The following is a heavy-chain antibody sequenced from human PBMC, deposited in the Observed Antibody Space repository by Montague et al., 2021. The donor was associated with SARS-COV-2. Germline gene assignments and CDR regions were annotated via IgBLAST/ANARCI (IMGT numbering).Heavy chain of an antibody. J-gene: IGHJ5*02. CDR3: ARHGCSSGRHRCGFDP. V-gene: IGHV4-59*08. CDR1: GGAMSSYY. CDR2: IYYSGST. D-gene: IGHD6-19*01. Sequence: SETLSLTRTLSGGAMSSYYRSWIRQPPGKGLEWIGYIYYSGSTNYNPSLKSRVTISVDTSKNQFSLKLSSVTAADTAAYYCARHGCSSGRHRCGFDPWGQGTLVTVSS.